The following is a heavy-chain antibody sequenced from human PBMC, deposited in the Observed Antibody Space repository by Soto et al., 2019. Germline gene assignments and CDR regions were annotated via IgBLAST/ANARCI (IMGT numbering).Heavy chain of an antibody. CDR2: INPNSGGT. D-gene: IGHD3-9*01. J-gene: IGHJ4*02. CDR3: ARDHRYYDILTGYYEDDY. CDR1: GYTFTGYY. Sequence: ASVKVSCKASGYTFTGYYMHWVRQAPGQGLEWMGWINPNSGGTSYAQKFQGRVTMTRDTSISTAYMELSRLRSDDTAVYYCARDHRYYDILTGYYEDDYWGQGTLVTVS. V-gene: IGHV1-2*02.